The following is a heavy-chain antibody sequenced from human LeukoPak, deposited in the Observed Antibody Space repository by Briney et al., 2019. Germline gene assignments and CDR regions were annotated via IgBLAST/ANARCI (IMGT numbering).Heavy chain of an antibody. CDR3: ARLTSGSPNWFDP. CDR1: GYTFTSYW. V-gene: IGHV5-51*01. D-gene: IGHD1-26*01. Sequence: GESLKISCRVSGYTFTSYWIGWVRQMPGKGLEWMGIIYPADSDTRYSPSFQGQVTISADKSINTAYLQWSSLKASDTAMYYCARLTSGSPNWFDPWGQGTLVTVSS. CDR2: IYPADSDT. J-gene: IGHJ5*02.